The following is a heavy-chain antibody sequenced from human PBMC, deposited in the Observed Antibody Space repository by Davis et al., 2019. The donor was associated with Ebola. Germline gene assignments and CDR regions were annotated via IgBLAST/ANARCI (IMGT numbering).Heavy chain of an antibody. V-gene: IGHV4-34*01. CDR3: ARGWYSRPFDY. CDR2: INHSGST. D-gene: IGHD6-13*01. J-gene: IGHJ4*02. CDR1: GGSFSGYY. Sequence: PSETLSLTCAVYGGSFSGYYWSWIRQPPGKGLEWIGEINHSGSTNYNPSLKSRVTISVDTSKNQFSLKLSSVTAADTAVYYCARGWYSRPFDYWGQGTLVTVSS.